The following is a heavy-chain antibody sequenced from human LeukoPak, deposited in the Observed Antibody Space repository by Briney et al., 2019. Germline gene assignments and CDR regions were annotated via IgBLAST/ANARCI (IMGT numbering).Heavy chain of an antibody. Sequence: GGSLRLSCAASGFTFTNAWMNWVRQAPGKGLEWVGRIKSNSEGGTADYAAPVEGRFTISRHDSESTMYLQMNSLKTEDTAVYYCTTDRGALRYWGQGTPVTVSS. CDR2: IKSNSEGGTA. CDR3: TTDRGALRY. CDR1: GFTFTNAW. V-gene: IGHV3-15*07. D-gene: IGHD2-15*01. J-gene: IGHJ4*02.